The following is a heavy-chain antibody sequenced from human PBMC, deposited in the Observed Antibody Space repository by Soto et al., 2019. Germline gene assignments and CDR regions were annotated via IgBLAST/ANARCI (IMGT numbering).Heavy chain of an antibody. V-gene: IGHV3-30*18. CDR2: ISYDGINK. D-gene: IGHD4-17*01. Sequence: QVQLVESGGGVVQPGRSLRLSCAASGLTFSSYGMHWVRQAPGKGLEWVAFISYDGINKYYADSVKGRFTISRDNSKNTLYLQMSSLRAEETAVYYCAKDRWVRQLRSYFDYWGQGTLVTVSS. J-gene: IGHJ4*02. CDR3: AKDRWVRQLRSYFDY. CDR1: GLTFSSYG.